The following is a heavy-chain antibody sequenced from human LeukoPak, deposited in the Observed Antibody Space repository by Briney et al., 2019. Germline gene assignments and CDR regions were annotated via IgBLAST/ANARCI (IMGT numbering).Heavy chain of an antibody. Sequence: GGSLRLSCAASGFTFSSYAMHWVRQAPGKGLEYVSAISSNGGSTYYANSVKGRFTISRDNSKNTLYLQMGSLRAEDMAVYYCARSRTEAYYYDSSGHYSFDYWGQGTLVTVSS. CDR3: ARSRTEAYYYDSSGHYSFDY. CDR2: ISSNGGST. J-gene: IGHJ4*02. V-gene: IGHV3-64*01. D-gene: IGHD3-22*01. CDR1: GFTFSSYA.